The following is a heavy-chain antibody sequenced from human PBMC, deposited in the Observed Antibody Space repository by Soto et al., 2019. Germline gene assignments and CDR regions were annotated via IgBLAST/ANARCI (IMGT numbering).Heavy chain of an antibody. CDR2: INAGNGNT. V-gene: IGHV1-3*01. CDR3: ARDPTVTTEYFQH. Sequence: ASVKVSCKASGYTFTSYAMHWVRQAPGQRLEWMGWINAGNGNTKYSQKFQGRVTITRDTSASTAYMELSSLRSEDTAVYYCARDPTVTTEYFQHWGQGTLVTVSS. J-gene: IGHJ1*01. D-gene: IGHD4-17*01. CDR1: GYTFTSYA.